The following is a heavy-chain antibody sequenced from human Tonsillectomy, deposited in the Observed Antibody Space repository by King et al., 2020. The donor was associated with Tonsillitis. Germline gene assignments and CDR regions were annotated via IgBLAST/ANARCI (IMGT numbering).Heavy chain of an antibody. V-gene: IGHV4-4*07. CDR1: GGSISSYY. Sequence: VQLQESGPGLLKPSETLSLTCTVSGGSISSYYWSWIRQPAGKGLEWIGRIYTSGSTNYNPTLKSRVTMSVETSKNQFYLKLSSVTAADTAVYYCARVAEYSGSSFDYWGQGTLVTVSS. CDR2: IYTSGST. J-gene: IGHJ4*02. D-gene: IGHD1-26*01. CDR3: ARVAEYSGSSFDY.